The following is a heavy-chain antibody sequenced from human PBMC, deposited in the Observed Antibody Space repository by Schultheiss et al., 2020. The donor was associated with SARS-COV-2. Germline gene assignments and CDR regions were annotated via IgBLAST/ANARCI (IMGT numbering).Heavy chain of an antibody. Sequence: SETLSLTCTVSGGSISSYYWGWIRLPPGKGLEWIGNIHQRGTAYYNPSLKSRVTLSMDASTNQVSLTLTSVTTADTALYYCARVGPAAVPYFDNWGQGTLVTVSS. CDR2: IHQRGTA. D-gene: IGHD2-2*01. V-gene: IGHV4-39*07. J-gene: IGHJ4*02. CDR1: GGSISSYY. CDR3: ARVGPAAVPYFDN.